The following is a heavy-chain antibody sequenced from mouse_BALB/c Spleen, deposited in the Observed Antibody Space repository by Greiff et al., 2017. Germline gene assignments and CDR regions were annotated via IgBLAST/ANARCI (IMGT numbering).Heavy chain of an antibody. V-gene: IGHV2-2*02. D-gene: IGHD2-14*01. J-gene: IGHJ3*01. Sequence: QVQLKQSGPGLVQPSQSLSITCTVSGFSLTSYGVHWVRQSPGKGLEWLGVIWSGGSTDYNAAFISRLSISKDNSKSQVFFKMNSLQANDTAIYYCARNWGRYHPWFAYWGQGTLVTVSA. CDR1: GFSLTSYG. CDR3: ARNWGRYHPWFAY. CDR2: IWSGGST.